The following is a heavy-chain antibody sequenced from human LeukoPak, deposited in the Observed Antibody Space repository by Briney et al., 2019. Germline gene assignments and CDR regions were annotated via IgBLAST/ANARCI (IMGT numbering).Heavy chain of an antibody. J-gene: IGHJ4*02. CDR3: AKDASARPSDY. CDR2: ISDSGGSK. Sequence: GGYLRLSCAASGFTFSSYAMSWFRQAPGKGLEWVSFISDSGGSKYYADSVKVRFTISRDNSKTTLYLQMSSVRAGDTSIYYCAKDASARPSDYWGPGTLVTVSS. D-gene: IGHD3-3*01. CDR1: GFTFSSYA. V-gene: IGHV3-23*01.